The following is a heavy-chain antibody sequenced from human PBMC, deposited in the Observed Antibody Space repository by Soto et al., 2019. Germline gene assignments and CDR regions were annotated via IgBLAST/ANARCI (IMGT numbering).Heavy chain of an antibody. D-gene: IGHD3-9*01. V-gene: IGHV1-18*01. CDR3: ARSRYYFDY. CDR1: VYRFKSYG. J-gene: IGHJ4*01. Sequence: XSVKVSCKASVYRFKSYGIGWVRQAPGRGPEWVGWIKVDNGDTKYAEKLQGRVTLTTDTSTDTAYMELRNLRSDDTAFYYCARSRYYFDYWGQGSLVTVSS. CDR2: IKVDNGDT.